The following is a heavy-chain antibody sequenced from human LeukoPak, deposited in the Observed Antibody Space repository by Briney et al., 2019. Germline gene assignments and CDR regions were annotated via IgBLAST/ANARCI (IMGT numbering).Heavy chain of an antibody. J-gene: IGHJ4*02. CDR3: ARDLANTMVRGAPDY. D-gene: IGHD3-10*01. CDR1: GYTFTSYG. Sequence: GASVKVSCKASGYTFTSYGISWVRQAPGQGLEWMGWISAYNGNTNYAQKLQGRVTMTTDTSTSTAYMELRSLRSDDTAVYYCARDLANTMVRGAPDYWGQGTLVTVSS. CDR2: ISAYNGNT. V-gene: IGHV1-18*01.